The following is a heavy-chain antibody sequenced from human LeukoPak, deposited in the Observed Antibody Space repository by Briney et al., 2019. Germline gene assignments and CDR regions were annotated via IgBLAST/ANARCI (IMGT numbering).Heavy chain of an antibody. CDR2: ISGSGGST. D-gene: IGHD3-10*01. J-gene: IGHJ6*03. Sequence: PGGSLRLSCAASGFTFSSYAMSWVRQAPGKGLEWVSAISGSGGSTYYADSVKGRFTISRDNSENTLYLQMNSLRAEDTAVYYCAKDPMAYYYYYMDVWGKGTTVTVSS. CDR3: AKDPMAYYYYYMDV. CDR1: GFTFSSYA. V-gene: IGHV3-23*01.